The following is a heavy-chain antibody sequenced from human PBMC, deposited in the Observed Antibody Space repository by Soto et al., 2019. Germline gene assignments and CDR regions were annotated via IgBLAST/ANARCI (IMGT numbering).Heavy chain of an antibody. CDR1: GESVSSNRAA. J-gene: IGHJ6*02. D-gene: IGHD6-19*01. V-gene: IGHV6-1*01. CDR2: TYYRSKWYN. Sequence: SETLSLNCVVSGESVSSNRAAWNWIRQSPSRGLEWLGRTYYRSKWYNDYAVSVKSRITINPDTSKNQFSLQLNSVTPEDTAVYYCARDHRSGWFESDYYYGMDVWGQGTTVTVSS. CDR3: ARDHRSGWFESDYYYGMDV.